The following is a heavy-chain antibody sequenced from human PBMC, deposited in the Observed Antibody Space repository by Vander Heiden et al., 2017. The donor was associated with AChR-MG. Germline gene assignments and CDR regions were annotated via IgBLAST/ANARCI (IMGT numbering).Heavy chain of an antibody. CDR3: AKEQELRGGGYYYYYMDV. V-gene: IGHV3-23*01. CDR2: ISGSGGRT. D-gene: IGHD1-26*01. CDR1: GFTFSSYA. J-gene: IGHJ6*03. Sequence: EVQLLESGGGLVQPGGSLRLSCAASGFTFSSYARSWVGKVQGKGLNWVSAISGSGGRTYYADSVKGRFTISRDNSKNTLYLQMNSLRAEDTAVYYCAKEQELRGGGYYYYYMDVWGKGTTVTVSS.